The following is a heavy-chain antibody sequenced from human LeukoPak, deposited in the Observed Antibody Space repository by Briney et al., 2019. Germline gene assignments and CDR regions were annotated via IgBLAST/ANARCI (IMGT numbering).Heavy chain of an antibody. CDR3: ARADIRAIASSGWYGFDY. CDR1: GYTFTSYG. J-gene: IGHJ4*02. D-gene: IGHD6-19*01. CDR2: ISGYNGNT. V-gene: IGHV1-18*01. Sequence: ASVKVSCRASGYTFTSYGISWVRQARGQGLEWMGWISGYNGNTNYAQKFQGRVTMTTDTSTSTAYMELRSLRSDDTAVYYCARADIRAIASSGWYGFDYWGQGTLVTVSS.